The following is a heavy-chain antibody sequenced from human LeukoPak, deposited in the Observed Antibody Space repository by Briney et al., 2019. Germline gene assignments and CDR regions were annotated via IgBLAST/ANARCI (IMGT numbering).Heavy chain of an antibody. CDR2: INPNSSGT. CDR1: GYTFTGYY. V-gene: IGHV1-2*02. CDR3: ARDSYYDSSGYYSSEYFQH. Sequence: ASVKVSCKASGYTFTGYYMHWVRQAPGQGLEWMGWINPNSSGTNYAQKFQGRVTMTRDTSISTAYMELSRLRSDDTAVYYCARDSYYDSSGYYSSEYFQHWGQGTLVTVSS. D-gene: IGHD3-22*01. J-gene: IGHJ1*01.